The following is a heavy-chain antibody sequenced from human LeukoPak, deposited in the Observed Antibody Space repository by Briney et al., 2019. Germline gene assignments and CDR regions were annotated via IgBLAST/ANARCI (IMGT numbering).Heavy chain of an antibody. V-gene: IGHV4-4*07. CDR1: GGSISGYY. D-gene: IGHD6-6*01. CDR3: ARVSVTSAARFDY. CDR2: IYTSGST. J-gene: IGHJ4*02. Sequence: SETLSLTCTVSGGSISGYYWSWIRQPAGKGLEWIGRIYTSGSTNYNPSLKSRVTMSVDTSKNQFSLKLSSVTAADTAVYYCARVSVTSAARFDYWGQGTLVTVSS.